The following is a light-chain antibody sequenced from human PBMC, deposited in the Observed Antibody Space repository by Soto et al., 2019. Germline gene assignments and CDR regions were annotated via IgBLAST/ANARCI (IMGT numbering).Light chain of an antibody. V-gene: IGKV3-20*01. CDR3: QQFNNSPLT. J-gene: IGKJ4*01. CDR1: QSLRNNY. CDR2: SAS. Sequence: EIVLTQSPGTLSLSPGERATLSCRASQSLRNNYLAWYQQKPGQTPRLLIHSASSRATGIPDRFSGSGSGTDFTLTISRLEPEGFAVYYCQQFNNSPLTFGGGTKVEIK.